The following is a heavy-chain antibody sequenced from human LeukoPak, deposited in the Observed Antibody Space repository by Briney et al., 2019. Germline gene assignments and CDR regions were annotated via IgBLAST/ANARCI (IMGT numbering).Heavy chain of an antibody. Sequence: GGSLRLSCAASGFTFSSYDMHWVRQATGKGLEWVSAIGTAGDAYYPGSVKGRFTISRENAKNSLYPQMNSLRAGDTAVYYCARSVTIAVAGTHYYYYYMDVWGKGTTVTISS. CDR3: ARSVTIAVAGTHYYYYYMDV. CDR1: GFTFSSYD. CDR2: IGTAGDA. D-gene: IGHD6-19*01. V-gene: IGHV3-13*01. J-gene: IGHJ6*03.